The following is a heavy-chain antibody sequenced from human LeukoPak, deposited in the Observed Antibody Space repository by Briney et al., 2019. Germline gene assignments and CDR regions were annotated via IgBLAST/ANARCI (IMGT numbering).Heavy chain of an antibody. CDR3: AKDRGSTSRCIDY. D-gene: IGHD2-2*01. Sequence: GGTLRLSCAASGFTLSSYGMSWVRQAPGKGLEWVSAISGIHGSTYYADSVKGRFTLSRDISKNTLYLQMNSLRAEDTAVYYCAKDRGSTSRCIDYWGQGTLVTVSS. J-gene: IGHJ4*02. CDR2: ISGIHGST. CDR1: GFTLSSYG. V-gene: IGHV3-23*01.